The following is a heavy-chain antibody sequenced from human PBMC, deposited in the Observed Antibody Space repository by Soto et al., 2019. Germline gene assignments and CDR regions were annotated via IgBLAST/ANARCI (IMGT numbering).Heavy chain of an antibody. CDR1: GFTFSSYA. CDR3: AKDPPKDDILTGYYIDAFDI. J-gene: IGHJ3*02. CDR2: ISGSGGST. D-gene: IGHD3-9*01. Sequence: EVQLLESGGGLVQPGGSLRLSCAASGFTFSSYAMSWVRQAPGKGLEWVSAISGSGGSTYYADSVKGRFTISRDNSKNTLYLQMNSLRAEDTAVYYCAKDPPKDDILTGYYIDAFDIWGQGTMVTVSS. V-gene: IGHV3-23*01.